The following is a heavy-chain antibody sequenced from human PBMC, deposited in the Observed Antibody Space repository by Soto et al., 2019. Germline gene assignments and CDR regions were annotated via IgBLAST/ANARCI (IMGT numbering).Heavy chain of an antibody. CDR2: IYYTGST. CDR1: CGSVSSGSYY. Sequence: PSETLSLTCTVSCGSVSSGSYYWNWIRQPPGKGLDWIGYIYYTGSTNYNPSLRSRVTISADKSKNQFSLKLSSVTAADTAVYYCARDVRDTSMVTGFYYWGQGILVTVSS. CDR3: ARDVRDTSMVTGFYY. J-gene: IGHJ4*02. D-gene: IGHD5-18*01. V-gene: IGHV4-61*01.